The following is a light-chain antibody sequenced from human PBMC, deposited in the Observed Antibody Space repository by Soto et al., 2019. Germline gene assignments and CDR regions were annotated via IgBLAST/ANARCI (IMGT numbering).Light chain of an antibody. CDR2: DVS. V-gene: IGLV2-14*01. Sequence: QSVLAQPASVSGSPGQSLTISCTGTSSEVGGYKYVSWYQQHPGKAPKFMIYDVSNRPSGVSNRFSGSKSGNTASLTISGLQAEDEADYYCCSYTTSNARQIVFGTGTKVTVL. J-gene: IGLJ1*01. CDR1: SSEVGGYKY. CDR3: CSYTTSNARQIV.